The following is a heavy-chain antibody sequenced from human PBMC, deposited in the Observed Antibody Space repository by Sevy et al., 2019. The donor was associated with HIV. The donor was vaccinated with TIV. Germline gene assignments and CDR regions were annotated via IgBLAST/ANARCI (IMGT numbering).Heavy chain of an antibody. CDR2: ISSSGSTL. D-gene: IGHD3-22*01. V-gene: IGHV3-48*03. J-gene: IGHJ4*02. Sequence: GGSLRLSCAASGFTFSSYEMNWVRQAPGKGLEWVSYISSSGSTLYYADSVKGRFTISRDNAKNSLYLQMNSLRAEDTAVYYCARDFHYYDSSGYYYWGQGTLVTVSS. CDR3: ARDFHYYDSSGYYY. CDR1: GFTFSSYE.